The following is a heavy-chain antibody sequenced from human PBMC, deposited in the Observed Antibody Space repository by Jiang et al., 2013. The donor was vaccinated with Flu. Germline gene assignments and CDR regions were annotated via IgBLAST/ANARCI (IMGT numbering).Heavy chain of an antibody. Sequence: TVSGGSVSSGSYYWSWIRQAPRKGLEWIGYIYYSGSTNYNPSLKSRVTISVDTSKNQFSLKLSSVTAADTAVYYCARDHSKSKAFDIWGQGTMVTVSS. CDR3: ARDHSKSKAFDI. CDR2: IYYSGST. D-gene: IGHD2/OR15-2a*01. CDR1: GGSVSSGSYY. V-gene: IGHV4-61*01. J-gene: IGHJ3*02.